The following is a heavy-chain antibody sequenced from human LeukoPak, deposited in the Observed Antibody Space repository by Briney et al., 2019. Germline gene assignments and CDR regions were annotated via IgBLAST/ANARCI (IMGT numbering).Heavy chain of an antibody. D-gene: IGHD3-3*01. CDR2: IRSKTYGGTT. V-gene: IGHV3-49*04. J-gene: IGHJ3*02. Sequence: PGGSLRLSCTTSGFTFGDYAMSWVRQAPGKGLEWVGFIRSKTYGGTTESAASVKGRFTISRDDSKSIVFLRMNSLKTEDTAVCYCTRVARGRGYEFWSGYRTFDMWGQGTVVTVSS. CDR1: GFTFGDYA. CDR3: TRVARGRGYEFWSGYRTFDM.